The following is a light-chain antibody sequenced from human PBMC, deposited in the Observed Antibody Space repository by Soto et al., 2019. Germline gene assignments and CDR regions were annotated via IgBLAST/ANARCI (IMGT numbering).Light chain of an antibody. CDR3: SSYTSDDVRYV. V-gene: IGLV2-8*01. CDR1: SSDVGYYDY. Sequence: QSALTQPPSASGFPGQSVTISCTGTSSDVGYYDYVSWYQQHPGKAPKLVIYEVTKRPSGVPDRVSASKSGNTASLTVSGLRAEDEADYYCSSYTSDDVRYVFGTGTKVTVL. CDR2: EVT. J-gene: IGLJ1*01.